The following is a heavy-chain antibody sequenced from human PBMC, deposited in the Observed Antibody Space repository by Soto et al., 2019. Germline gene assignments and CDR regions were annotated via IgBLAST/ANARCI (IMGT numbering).Heavy chain of an antibody. CDR1: GGTFSSYA. D-gene: IGHD3-22*01. CDR3: ATSFWGDYYDSSGYSY. Sequence: QVQLVQSGAEVKKPGSSVKVSCKASGGTFSSYAISWVRQAPGQGLEWMGGIIPIFGTANYAQKFQGRVMINADESTSTAYMELSSLRSEDTAVYYCATSFWGDYYDSSGYSYGGQGTLVTVSS. V-gene: IGHV1-69*01. J-gene: IGHJ4*02. CDR2: IIPIFGTA.